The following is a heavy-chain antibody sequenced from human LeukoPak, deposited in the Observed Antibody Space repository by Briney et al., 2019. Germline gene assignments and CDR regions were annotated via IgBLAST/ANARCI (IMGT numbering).Heavy chain of an antibody. V-gene: IGHV3-23*01. D-gene: IGHD6-19*01. Sequence: QPGGSLRLSCAASGFTFSSYAMSWVRQAPGKGLEWVSAISGSGGSTYYADSVKGRFTISRDNSKNTLYLGMNSLRAEDTAIYYCAKDVPHTGWKGFDNWAQGTLVTVAS. CDR3: AKDVPHTGWKGFDN. J-gene: IGHJ4*02. CDR1: GFTFSSYA. CDR2: ISGSGGST.